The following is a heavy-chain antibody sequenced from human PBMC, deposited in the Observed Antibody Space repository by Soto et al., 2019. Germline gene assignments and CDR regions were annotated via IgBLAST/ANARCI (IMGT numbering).Heavy chain of an antibody. J-gene: IGHJ4*02. CDR2: IYTTGST. CDR3: ARAYSGYAREY. D-gene: IGHD1-1*01. Sequence: ETLSLTCTVSGDSISGNYWSWIRQPAGGGLEWIGRIYTTGSTNYNPSLKSRVTMSVDTSRNQFSLKLNSVTAADTAVYYCARAYSGYAREYWGKGTLVTVS. CDR1: GDSISGNY. V-gene: IGHV4-4*07.